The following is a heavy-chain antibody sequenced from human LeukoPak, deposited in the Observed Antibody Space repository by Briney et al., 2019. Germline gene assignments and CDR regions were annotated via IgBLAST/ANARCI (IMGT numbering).Heavy chain of an antibody. CDR2: IKQDGREK. Sequence: GGSLRLSCAASGFTFSTYLMSWVRQAPGKGLEWLANIKQDGREKYYVDSVKGRFTISRDNAKNSLYLQMTSLRAEDTAVYYCARGVAVAGTTLDFWGQGTLVIVSS. J-gene: IGHJ4*02. CDR1: GFTFSTYL. D-gene: IGHD6-13*01. V-gene: IGHV3-7*01. CDR3: ARGVAVAGTTLDF.